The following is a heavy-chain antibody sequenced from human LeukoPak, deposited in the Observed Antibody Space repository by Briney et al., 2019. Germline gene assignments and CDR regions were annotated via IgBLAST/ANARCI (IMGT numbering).Heavy chain of an antibody. D-gene: IGHD6-19*01. CDR3: ARDAGNSSGWNDFDY. Sequence: PGGSLRLSCAASGFTVSSNEMSWVRQAPGRGLEWVSSISGGSTYYADSRKGRFTISRDNSKNTLHLQMNSLRAEDTAVYYCARDAGNSSGWNDFDYWGQGTLVTVSS. J-gene: IGHJ4*02. CDR1: GFTVSSNE. CDR2: ISGGST. V-gene: IGHV3-38-3*01.